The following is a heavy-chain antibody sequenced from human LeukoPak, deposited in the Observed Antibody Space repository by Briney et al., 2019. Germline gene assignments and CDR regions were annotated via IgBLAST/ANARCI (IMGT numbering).Heavy chain of an antibody. V-gene: IGHV4-59*01. CDR1: GGSISSYY. D-gene: IGHD6-19*01. CDR3: ARQYSSGWPIWFVP. Sequence: SETLSLTCTVSGGSISSYYWSWIRQPPGKGLEWIGYIYYMAITHSTPSLKSRVTISVDTSKNPLSLKLSSVTAPDTAVYYCARQYSSGWPIWFVPWGQGTLVTVSS. J-gene: IGHJ5*02. CDR2: IYYMAIT.